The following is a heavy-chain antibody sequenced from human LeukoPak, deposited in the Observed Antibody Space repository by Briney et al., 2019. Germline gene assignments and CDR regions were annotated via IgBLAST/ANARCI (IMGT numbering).Heavy chain of an antibody. CDR1: GFTFRNYG. CDR3: AELGITMIGGV. V-gene: IGHV3-30*18. CDR2: ISSDGGTP. Sequence: GGSLRLSCAASGFTFRNYGMHWVRQAPGKGLEWVAVISSDGGTPYYADSVKGRFSISRDNSKNTVHLQMNSLRAEDTAVYYCAELGITMIGGVWGKGTTVTISS. J-gene: IGHJ6*04. D-gene: IGHD3-10*02.